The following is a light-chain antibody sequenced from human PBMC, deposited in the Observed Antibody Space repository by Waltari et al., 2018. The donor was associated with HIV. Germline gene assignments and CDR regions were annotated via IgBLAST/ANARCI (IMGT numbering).Light chain of an antibody. V-gene: IGKV3-15*01. CDR3: QQYIEWPLT. J-gene: IGKJ1*01. CDR1: QSISGN. CDR2: AAT. Sequence: EIVMTQSPVTLSVSPGQRATLSCRASQSISGNIAWYQQKPGQAPRILSFAATTRATKVPARFSGSGFGTECTLSISDLQSEDFAIYHCQQYIEWPLTFGQGTKVEVK.